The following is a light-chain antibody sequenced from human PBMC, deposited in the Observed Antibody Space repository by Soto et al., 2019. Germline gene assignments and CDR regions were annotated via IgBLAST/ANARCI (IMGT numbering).Light chain of an antibody. CDR2: DAS. J-gene: IGKJ1*01. Sequence: DIQMTQSKSSVSPSVGHRVTITFRASQSISSYLNWYQQKPGKAPKLLIYDASSLESGVPSRFSGSGSGTEFTLTISSLQPDDFATYYCQQYNSYSSFGQGTKVDIK. CDR3: QQYNSYSS. V-gene: IGKV1-5*01. CDR1: QSISSY.